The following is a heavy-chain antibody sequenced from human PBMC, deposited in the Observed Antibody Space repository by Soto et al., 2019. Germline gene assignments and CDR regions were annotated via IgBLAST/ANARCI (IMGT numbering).Heavy chain of an antibody. J-gene: IGHJ4*02. CDR1: GYTFTSYG. V-gene: IGHV1-18*01. Sequence: QVQLVQSGAEVKKPGASVKVSCKASGYTFTSYGISWVRQAPGQGLEWMGWISAYNGNTNYAQRLQDRVTMTTDTSTSTAYMELMSLRPHNTAVYYYARDRPDYDILTGYALVSDYWGQGTLVTVSS. CDR3: ARDRPDYDILTGYALVSDY. CDR2: ISAYNGNT. D-gene: IGHD3-9*01.